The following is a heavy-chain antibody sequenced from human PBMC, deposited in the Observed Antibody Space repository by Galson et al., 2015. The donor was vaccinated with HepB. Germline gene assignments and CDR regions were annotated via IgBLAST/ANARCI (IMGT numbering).Heavy chain of an antibody. V-gene: IGHV4-59*01. Sequence: SETLSLTCTVSGGSISSYYWSWIRQPPGKGLEWIGYIYYSGSTNYNPSLKSRVTISVDTSKNQFSLKLSSVTAADTAVYYCARSLDYGSGVSSGYWGQGTLVTVSS. CDR2: IYYSGST. D-gene: IGHD3-10*01. CDR1: GGSISSYY. CDR3: ARSLDYGSGVSSGY. J-gene: IGHJ4*02.